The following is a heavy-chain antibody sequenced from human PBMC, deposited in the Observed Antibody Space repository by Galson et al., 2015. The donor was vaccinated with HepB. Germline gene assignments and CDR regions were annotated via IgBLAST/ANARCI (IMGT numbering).Heavy chain of an antibody. V-gene: IGHV3-11*06. CDR3: ARDLGPGRSDYHANNFDF. CDR2: LDGRSAYK. D-gene: IGHD4-17*01. Sequence: LRLSCAASGFTFSDYYMSWIRQAPGKGLQWVAYLDGRSAYKSYAESVKGRFTISRDNAKNSLYLQMNSLTPDDTAVYFCARDLGPGRSDYHANNFDFWGQGTLVSVSS. J-gene: IGHJ4*02. CDR1: GFTFSDYY.